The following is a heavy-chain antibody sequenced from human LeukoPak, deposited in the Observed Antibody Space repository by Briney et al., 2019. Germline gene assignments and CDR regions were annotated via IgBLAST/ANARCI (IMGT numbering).Heavy chain of an antibody. J-gene: IGHJ6*03. CDR1: GFTFSRYA. Sequence: GGSLRLSCAASGFTFSRYAMSWVRQAPGKGLEWVSSISSSSSYIYYADSVKGRFTISRDNAKNSLYLQMDSLRAEDTAVYYCARDLEADMDVWGKGTTVTVSS. CDR2: ISSSSSYI. V-gene: IGHV3-21*01. CDR3: ARDLEADMDV. D-gene: IGHD3-3*01.